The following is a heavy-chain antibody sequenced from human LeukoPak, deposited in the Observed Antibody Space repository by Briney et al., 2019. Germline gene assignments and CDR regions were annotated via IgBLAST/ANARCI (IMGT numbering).Heavy chain of an antibody. Sequence: PSETLSLTCTVYGGSFSSYYWNWIRQPPGKGLEWIGEINDSGSTNYNPSLKSRVIISVDTSKKQFSLRLTSVTAADTAVDYCARADDNGDYVTYRSSLDYWGQGSLVTVSS. CDR1: GGSFSSYY. D-gene: IGHD4-17*01. V-gene: IGHV4-34*01. J-gene: IGHJ4*02. CDR3: ARADDNGDYVTYRSSLDY. CDR2: INDSGST.